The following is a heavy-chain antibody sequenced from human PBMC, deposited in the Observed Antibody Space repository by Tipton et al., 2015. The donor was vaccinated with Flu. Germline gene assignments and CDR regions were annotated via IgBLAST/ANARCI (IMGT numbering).Heavy chain of an antibody. CDR3: ARGGDSSGYYYEDFDY. V-gene: IGHV3-66*02. J-gene: IGHJ4*02. CDR2: FYSGGST. Sequence: SLRLSCAASGFTVSSNYMSWVRQAPGKGLEWVSVFYSGGSTYYADSVKGRFTISRDNSKNTLYLQMNSLRAEDTAVYYCARGGDSSGYYYEDFDYWGQGTLVTVSA. CDR1: GFTVSSNY. D-gene: IGHD3-22*01.